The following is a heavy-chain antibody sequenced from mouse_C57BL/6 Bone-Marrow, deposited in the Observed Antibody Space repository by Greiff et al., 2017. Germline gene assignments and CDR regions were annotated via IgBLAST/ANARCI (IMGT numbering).Heavy chain of an antibody. D-gene: IGHD2-4*01. J-gene: IGHJ3*01. Sequence: QVQLQQPGAELVKPGASVKLSCKASGYTFTSYWMPWVKQRPGQGLEWIGEIDPSDSYTNYNQKFKGKATLTVDTSSSTAYMQLSSLTSEDAAVYYCARRGYDSYWGQGTLVTVSA. CDR1: GYTFTSYW. CDR2: IDPSDSYT. V-gene: IGHV1-50*01. CDR3: ARRGYDSY.